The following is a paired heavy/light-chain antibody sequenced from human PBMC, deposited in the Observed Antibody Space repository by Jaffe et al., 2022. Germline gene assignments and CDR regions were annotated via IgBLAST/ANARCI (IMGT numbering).Heavy chain of an antibody. CDR1: GGSISSGGYS. V-gene: IGHV4-30-2*01. Sequence: QLQLQESGSGLVKPSQTLSLTCAVSGGSISSGGYSWSWIRQPPGKGLEWIGYIYHSGSTYYNPSLKSRVTISVDRSKNQFSLKLSSVTAADTAVYYCASGYYTIFGVALDYWGQGTLVTVSS. CDR3: ASGYYTIFGVALDY. J-gene: IGHJ4*02. CDR2: IYHSGST. D-gene: IGHD3-3*01.
Light chain of an antibody. Sequence: AIQLTQSPSSLSASVGDRVTITCRASQGISSALAWYQQKPGKAPKLLIYDASSLESGVPSRFSGSGSGTDFTLTISSLQPEDFATYYCQQFNSYLLTFGGGTKVEIK. J-gene: IGKJ4*01. CDR2: DAS. CDR1: QGISSA. CDR3: QQFNSYLLT. V-gene: IGKV1-13*02.